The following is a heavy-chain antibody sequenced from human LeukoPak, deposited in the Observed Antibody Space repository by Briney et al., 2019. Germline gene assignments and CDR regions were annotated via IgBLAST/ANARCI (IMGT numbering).Heavy chain of an antibody. CDR3: AKSLSYDAGDYGDY. Sequence: GGSLRLSCAASGFTFDDYAMHWVRRAPGKGLEWVSGINWNSGTIDYADSVKGRFTISRDNAKNSLYLQMNNLRAEDTALYYCAKSLSYDAGDYGDYWGQGTLVTVSS. CDR2: INWNSGTI. CDR1: GFTFDDYA. J-gene: IGHJ4*02. V-gene: IGHV3-9*01. D-gene: IGHD2-8*02.